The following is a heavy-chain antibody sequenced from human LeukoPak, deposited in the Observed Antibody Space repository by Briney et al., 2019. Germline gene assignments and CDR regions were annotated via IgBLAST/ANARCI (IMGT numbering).Heavy chain of an antibody. CDR3: ARDNNFAFDY. CDR1: GFTSSSYA. V-gene: IGHV3-30*04. Sequence: PGGSLRLSCAASGFTSSSYAMHWVRQAPGKGLEWVAVISYDGSNKYYADSVKGRFTISRDNSKNTLYLQMNSLRAEDTAVYYCARDNNFAFDYWGQGTLVTVSS. J-gene: IGHJ4*02. D-gene: IGHD1-20*01. CDR2: ISYDGSNK.